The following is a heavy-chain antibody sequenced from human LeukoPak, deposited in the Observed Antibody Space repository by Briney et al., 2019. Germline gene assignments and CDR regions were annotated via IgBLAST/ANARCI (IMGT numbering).Heavy chain of an antibody. V-gene: IGHV4-4*02. J-gene: IGHJ4*02. CDR3: ARGRVRCSGGSCYSYSGVPYFDY. D-gene: IGHD2-15*01. CDR2: IYHSGST. Sequence: PSETLSLTCAVSGGSISSSNWWSWIRQPPGKGLEWIGEIYHSGSTNYNPSLKSRVTISVDKSKTQFSLKLSSVTAADTAVYYCARGRVRCSGGSCYSYSGVPYFDYWGQGTLVTVSS. CDR1: GGSISSSNW.